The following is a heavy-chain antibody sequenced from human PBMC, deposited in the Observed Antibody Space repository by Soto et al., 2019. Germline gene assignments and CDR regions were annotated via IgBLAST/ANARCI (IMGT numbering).Heavy chain of an antibody. D-gene: IGHD3-3*01. Sequence: GGSLRLSCEASGYTFNIYAVNGVRQATGKGLEWVSSISGSGGSTYYADSVKGRFTISRDNSKNTLYLQMNSLRAEDTAVYYCAKSLRFLEWPYDAFDIWGQGTMVTVSS. CDR2: ISGSGGST. V-gene: IGHV3-23*01. J-gene: IGHJ3*02. CDR3: AKSLRFLEWPYDAFDI. CDR1: GYTFNIYA.